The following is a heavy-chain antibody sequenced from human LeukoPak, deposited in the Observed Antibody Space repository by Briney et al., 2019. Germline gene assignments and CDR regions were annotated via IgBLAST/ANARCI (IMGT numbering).Heavy chain of an antibody. Sequence: ASVKVSCKASGCTFTVYYLQWVRQAPGQGLEWMGWINPNSGGTEYAQRFQGRVTMTRDKSISTAYMELSSLRSDDTAIYYCARDHCSANSCYEDYYNGVDVWGQGTTATVSS. CDR1: GCTFTVYY. V-gene: IGHV1-2*02. CDR2: INPNSGGT. CDR3: ARDHCSANSCYEDYYNGVDV. D-gene: IGHD2-2*01. J-gene: IGHJ6*02.